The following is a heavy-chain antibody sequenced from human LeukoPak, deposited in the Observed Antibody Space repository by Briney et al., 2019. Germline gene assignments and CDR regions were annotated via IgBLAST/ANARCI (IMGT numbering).Heavy chain of an antibody. J-gene: IGHJ5*02. Sequence: ASVKVSCKASGGTFSSYAISWVRQASGQGLEWMGGIIPILGTANYAQKFQGRVTITTDESTSTAYMELSSLRSEDTAVYYCARASLRFLEWSYNWFDPWGQGTLVTVSS. CDR2: IIPILGTA. CDR1: GGTFSSYA. V-gene: IGHV1-69*05. CDR3: ARASLRFLEWSYNWFDP. D-gene: IGHD3-3*01.